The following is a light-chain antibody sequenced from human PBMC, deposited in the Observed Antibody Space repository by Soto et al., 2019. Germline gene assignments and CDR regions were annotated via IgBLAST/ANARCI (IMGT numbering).Light chain of an antibody. J-gene: IGLJ1*01. CDR1: SSDVGGYNY. CDR2: DVS. V-gene: IGLV2-11*01. CDR3: CSYAGSYTLYV. Sequence: QSVLTQPGSVCGSPGQSVTISCTGTSSDVGGYNYVSWYQQHPGKAPKLMIYDVSKRPSGVPDRFSGSKSGNTASLTISGLQAEDEADYYCCSYAGSYTLYVFGTGTKVTVL.